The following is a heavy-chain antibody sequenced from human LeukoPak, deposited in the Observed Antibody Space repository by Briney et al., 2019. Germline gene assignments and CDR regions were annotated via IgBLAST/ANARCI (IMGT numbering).Heavy chain of an antibody. V-gene: IGHV1-8*01. D-gene: IGHD3-10*01. CDR2: MNPNSGNT. J-gene: IGHJ4*02. CDR3: ARLMAMVRGVIITKAFDY. CDR1: GYTFTSYD. Sequence: ASVKVSCKASGYTFTSYDINWVRQATGQGLEWMGWMNPNSGNTGYAQKFQGRVTMTRNTSISTAYMELSSLRSEDTAVYYCARLMAMVRGVIITKAFDYWGQGTLVTVSS.